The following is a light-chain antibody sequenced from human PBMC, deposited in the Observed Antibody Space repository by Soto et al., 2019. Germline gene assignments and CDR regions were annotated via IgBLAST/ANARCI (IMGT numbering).Light chain of an antibody. CDR3: QQYNNWPGT. CDR2: GAS. CDR1: QSVSSN. V-gene: IGKV3-15*01. J-gene: IGKJ3*01. Sequence: EIVMTQSPATLSVSPGERATLSCRASQSVSSNLAWYQQKPGQAPRLLIYGASTRATGIPARFSGSGSGTEYTLTISSLQSEDVAAYYCQQYNNWPGTFGHGTKVDIK.